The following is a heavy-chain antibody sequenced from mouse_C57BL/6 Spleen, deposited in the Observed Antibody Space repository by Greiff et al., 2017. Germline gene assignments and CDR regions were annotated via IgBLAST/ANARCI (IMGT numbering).Heavy chain of an antibody. V-gene: IGHV1-52*01. CDR1: GYTFTSYW. D-gene: IGHD1-1*01. CDR2: IDPSDSET. J-gene: IGHJ1*03. CDR3: ARAHYGSSPWYFDV. Sequence: VQLKQPGAELVRPGSSVKLSCKASGYTFTSYWMHWVKQRPIQGLEWIGNIDPSDSETHYNQKFKDKATLTVDKSSSTAYMQLSSLTSEDSAVYYCARAHYGSSPWYFDVWGTGTTVTVSS.